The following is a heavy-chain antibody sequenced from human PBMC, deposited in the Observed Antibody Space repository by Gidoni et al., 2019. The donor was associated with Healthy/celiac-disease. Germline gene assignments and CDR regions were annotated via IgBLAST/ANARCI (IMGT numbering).Heavy chain of an antibody. CDR1: GGSISSSSYY. D-gene: IGHD3-22*01. J-gene: IGHJ4*02. CDR3: ARDPSSDPLYDSSGYCFDY. Sequence: QLQLQESGPGLVKPSETLSLTCTVSGGSISSSSYYWGWIRQPPGKGLEWIGSIYYSGSTYYNPSLKSRVTISVDTSKNQFSLKLSSVTAADTAVYYCARDPSSDPLYDSSGYCFDYWGQGTLVTVSS. V-gene: IGHV4-39*07. CDR2: IYYSGST.